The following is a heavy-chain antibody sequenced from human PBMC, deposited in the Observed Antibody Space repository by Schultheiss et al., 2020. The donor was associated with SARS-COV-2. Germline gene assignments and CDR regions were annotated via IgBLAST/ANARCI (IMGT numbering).Heavy chain of an antibody. J-gene: IGHJ5*02. CDR1: GYTFTGYY. CDR2: ISAYNGNT. Sequence: ASVKVSCKASGYTFTGYYMHWVRQAPGQGLEWMGWISAYNGNTNYAQKLQGRVTMTTDTSTSTAYMELRSLRSDDTAVYYCARASRHGWFDPWGQGTLVTVSS. V-gene: IGHV1-18*04. CDR3: ARASRHGWFDP.